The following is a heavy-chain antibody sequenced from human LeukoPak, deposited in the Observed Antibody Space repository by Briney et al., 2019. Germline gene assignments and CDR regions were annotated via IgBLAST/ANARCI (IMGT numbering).Heavy chain of an antibody. Sequence: GGSLRLSCAASGFTFSGYAMSWVSQAPGKGLEWVSAISGSGGSTYYADSVKGRFTISRDNSKNTLYLQMNSLRAEDTAVYYCAKERSRYSYGSNGVDYWGQGTLVSVSS. V-gene: IGHV3-23*01. CDR1: GFTFSGYA. D-gene: IGHD5-18*01. CDR3: AKERSRYSYGSNGVDY. CDR2: ISGSGGST. J-gene: IGHJ4*02.